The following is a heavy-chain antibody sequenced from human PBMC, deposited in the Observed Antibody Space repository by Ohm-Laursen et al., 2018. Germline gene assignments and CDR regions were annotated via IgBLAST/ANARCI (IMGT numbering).Heavy chain of an antibody. V-gene: IGHV4-39*01. D-gene: IGHD3-22*01. CDR1: GASVSSSSSQ. J-gene: IGHJ4*02. CDR2: IYYRGTT. Sequence: SDTLSLTCPVSGASVSSSSSQWDWIRQSPGKGLEWIGTIYYRGTTHYNPSLQSRVTMSVDTSKNQFSLDLRSVTAADTALYYCARRRDDSSGYHFFDYWGRGILVTVSS. CDR3: ARRRDDSSGYHFFDY.